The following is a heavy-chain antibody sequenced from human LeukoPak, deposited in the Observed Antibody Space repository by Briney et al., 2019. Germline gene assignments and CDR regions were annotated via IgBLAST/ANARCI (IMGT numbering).Heavy chain of an antibody. J-gene: IGHJ4*02. CDR3: ARDERYDSSGYPFDY. V-gene: IGHV1-2*02. D-gene: IGHD3-22*01. Sequence: ASVKVSCKASGYTFTVYNIHWVRQAPGQGLEWMGWINPNSGDTNYAEKFQGRVTMTRDTSISTAFMELSRLRSDDTAVYYCARDERYDSSGYPFDYWGQGTLVTVSS. CDR1: GYTFTVYN. CDR2: INPNSGDT.